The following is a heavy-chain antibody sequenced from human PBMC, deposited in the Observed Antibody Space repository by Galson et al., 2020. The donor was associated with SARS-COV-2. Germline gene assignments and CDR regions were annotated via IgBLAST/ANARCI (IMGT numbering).Heavy chain of an antibody. Sequence: SGPTLVKPTQPLTLTCTFSGFSLSTNGMCVSWIRQPPGKALEWLARLDWDDDKYYSTSLKTRRTISKDTSKNQVVLTMTNMDPVDTATYYCARIYYGDYLWFDPWGQGTLVTVSS. CDR3: ARIYYGDYLWFDP. D-gene: IGHD4-17*01. V-gene: IGHV2-70*11. CDR2: LDWDDDK. J-gene: IGHJ5*02. CDR1: GFSLSTNGMC.